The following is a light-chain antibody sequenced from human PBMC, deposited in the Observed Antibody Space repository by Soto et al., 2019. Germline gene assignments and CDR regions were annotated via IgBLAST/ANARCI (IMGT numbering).Light chain of an antibody. V-gene: IGKV1-39*01. CDR3: QQSYSTPT. CDR1: QSISRY. Sequence: DIHMTQSPSSRSASVVDIGTITFRASQSISRYLNWYQQKPGKAPNLLIYVASSLQSEVPSRFSGSGSGTDFTLTISSLHTDDFATYYCQQSYSTPTFGGGTKVDIK. CDR2: VAS. J-gene: IGKJ4*01.